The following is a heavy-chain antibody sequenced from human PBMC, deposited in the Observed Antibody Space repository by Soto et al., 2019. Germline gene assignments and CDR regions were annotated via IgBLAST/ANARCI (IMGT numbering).Heavy chain of an antibody. Sequence: PGGSLRLSCAASGFTFSSYWMHWARQAPGKGLVWVSRINSDGSSTSYADSVKGRFTISRDNAKNTLYLQMNSLRAEDTAVYYCARYLLSYDSSGYYYEGYFDYWGQGTLVTVSS. CDR3: ARYLLSYDSSGYYYEGYFDY. V-gene: IGHV3-74*01. D-gene: IGHD3-22*01. CDR1: GFTFSSYW. J-gene: IGHJ4*02. CDR2: INSDGSST.